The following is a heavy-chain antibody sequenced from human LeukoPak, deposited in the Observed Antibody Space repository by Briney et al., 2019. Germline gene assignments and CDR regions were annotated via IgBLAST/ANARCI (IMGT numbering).Heavy chain of an antibody. J-gene: IGHJ6*02. CDR2: INPNSGGT. V-gene: IGHV1-2*04. CDR1: GYTFTGYY. Sequence: ASVKVSCKASGYTFTGYYMHWVRQAPGQGLEWMGWINPNSGGTNYAQKFQGWVTMTRDTSTSTVYMELSSLRSEDTAVYYCAREGGITIFGVVITADYYYYYGMDVWGQGTTVTVSS. D-gene: IGHD3-3*01. CDR3: AREGGITIFGVVITADYYYYYGMDV.